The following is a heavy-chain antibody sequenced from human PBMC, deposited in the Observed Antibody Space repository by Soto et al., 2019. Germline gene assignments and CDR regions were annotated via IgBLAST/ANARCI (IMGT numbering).Heavy chain of an antibody. J-gene: IGHJ4*02. CDR3: ARVQLHAYFDY. D-gene: IGHD6-6*01. CDR2: TYYRSKWYS. CDR1: EDRHSRNIAS. V-gene: IGHV6-1*01. Sequence: QTHLLRCVIYEDRHSRNIASSCCIRQSPSRGLEWRGRTYYRSKWYSYYAQSVKSRITINPDTSKNQFSLHLSSVTPEDTAVYYCARVQLHAYFDYWGQGTPV.